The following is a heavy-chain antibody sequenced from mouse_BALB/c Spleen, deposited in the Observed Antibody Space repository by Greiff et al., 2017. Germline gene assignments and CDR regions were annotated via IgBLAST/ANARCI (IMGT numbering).Heavy chain of an antibody. CDR1: GYTFTSYV. J-gene: IGHJ3*01. Sequence: VQLQQSGPELVKPGASVKVSCKASGYTFTSYVMHWVKQKPGQGLEWIGYINPYNDGTKYNEKFKGKATLTSDKSSSTAYMELSSLTSEDSAVYYCASSGDYDGFAYWGQGTLVTVSA. V-gene: IGHV1-14*01. D-gene: IGHD2-4*01. CDR2: INPYNDGT. CDR3: ASSGDYDGFAY.